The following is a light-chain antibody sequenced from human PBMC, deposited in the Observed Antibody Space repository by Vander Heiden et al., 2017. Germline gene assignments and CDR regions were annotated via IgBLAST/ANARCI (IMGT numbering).Light chain of an antibody. CDR1: QSISNY. CDR2: AAS. CDR3: RQSYSTPPWT. Sequence: DIQMTQSPSSLSASVGDRVTITCRLSQSISNYLNWYQQKPGKAPKHLIYAASSLQSGGPSRFSGSGSGTDFTLTISSLQPEDFATYYCRQSYSTPPWTFGQGTKVEIK. V-gene: IGKV1-39*01. J-gene: IGKJ1*01.